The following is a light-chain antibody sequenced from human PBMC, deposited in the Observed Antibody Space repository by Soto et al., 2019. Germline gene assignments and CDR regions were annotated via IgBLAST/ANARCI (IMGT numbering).Light chain of an antibody. CDR1: SSDVGGYDY. V-gene: IGLV2-8*01. CDR2: EVT. J-gene: IGLJ1*01. Sequence: QSVLTPPPSASGSRGQSVTISCTGTSSDVGGYDYVSWYQQHPGKAPKLIIYEVTKQPSGVPDHFSSSKSGNTASLTVSGLQAEDEADYYCSSYAGTNNLYVFGTGTKVTVL. CDR3: SSYAGTNNLYV.